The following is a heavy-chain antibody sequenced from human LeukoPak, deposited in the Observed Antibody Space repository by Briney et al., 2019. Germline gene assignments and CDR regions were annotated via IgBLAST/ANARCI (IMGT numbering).Heavy chain of an antibody. CDR2: ISGNGDIT. CDR3: ARESDGDPAFAYYYYMDV. Sequence: PGGSLRLSCAASGFTFSSYALTWVRQAPGKGLEWVSAISGNGDITYYADSVKGRFTISRDNAKNSLYLQMNSLRAEDTAVYYCARESDGDPAFAYYYYMDVWGKGTTVTVSS. J-gene: IGHJ6*03. D-gene: IGHD3-10*01. CDR1: GFTFSSYA. V-gene: IGHV3-23*01.